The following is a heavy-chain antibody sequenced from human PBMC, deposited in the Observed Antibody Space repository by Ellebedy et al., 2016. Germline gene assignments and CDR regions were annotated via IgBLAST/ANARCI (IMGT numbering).Heavy chain of an antibody. D-gene: IGHD3-22*01. V-gene: IGHV5-10-1*01. CDR1: GYSFTSYW. Sequence: GESLKISXKGSGYSFTSYWISWVRQMPGKGLEWMGRIDPSDSYTNYSPSFQGHVTISADKSISTAYLQWSSLKASDTAMYYCARYHYYDSSGYYRGIDYWGQGTLVTVSS. CDR2: IDPSDSYT. J-gene: IGHJ4*02. CDR3: ARYHYYDSSGYYRGIDY.